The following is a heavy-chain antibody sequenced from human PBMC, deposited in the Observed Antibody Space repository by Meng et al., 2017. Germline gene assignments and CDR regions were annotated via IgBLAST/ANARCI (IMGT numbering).Heavy chain of an antibody. CDR2: IKQDGSEK. CDR1: GFTFSSYW. V-gene: IGHV3-7*01. J-gene: IGHJ4*02. D-gene: IGHD2-15*01. Sequence: GESLKISCAASGFTFSSYWMSWVRQAPGKGLEWVANIKQDGSEKYYVDSVKGRFTISRDNAKNSLYLQMNSLRAEDTAVYYCARWRYCSGGSCYSGAFDYWGQGTLVNVSS. CDR3: ARWRYCSGGSCYSGAFDY.